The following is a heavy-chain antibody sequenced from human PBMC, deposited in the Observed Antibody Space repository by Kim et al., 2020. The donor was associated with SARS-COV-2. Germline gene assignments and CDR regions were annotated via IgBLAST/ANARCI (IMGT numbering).Heavy chain of an antibody. CDR1: GGSFSGYY. J-gene: IGHJ4*02. D-gene: IGHD6-19*01. CDR2: INHSGST. CDR3: ASSKQWPAFPFDY. Sequence: SETLSLTCAVYGGSFSGYYWSWIRQPPGKGLEWIGEINHSGSTNYNPSLKSRVTISVDTSKNQFSLKLSSVTAADTAVYYCASSKQWPAFPFDYWGQGTLVTVSS. V-gene: IGHV4-34*01.